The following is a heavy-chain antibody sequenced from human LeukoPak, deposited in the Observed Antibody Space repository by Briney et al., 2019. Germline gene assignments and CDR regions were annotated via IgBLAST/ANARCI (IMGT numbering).Heavy chain of an antibody. CDR3: AREAGTASLDY. CDR1: GGSISSYY. D-gene: IGHD2-21*02. V-gene: IGHV4-59*01. J-gene: IGHJ4*02. Sequence: SETLSLTCTVSGGSISSYYWSWIRQPPGKGLEWIGYIYYSGSTNYNPSLKSRVTISVDTSKNQFSPKLSSVTAADTAVYYCAREAGTASLDYWGQGTLVTVSS. CDR2: IYYSGST.